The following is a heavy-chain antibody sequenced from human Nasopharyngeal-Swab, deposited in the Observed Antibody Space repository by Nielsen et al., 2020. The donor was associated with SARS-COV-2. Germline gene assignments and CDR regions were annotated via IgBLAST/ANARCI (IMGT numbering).Heavy chain of an antibody. CDR1: GYTFTNYG. V-gene: IGHV1-18*01. CDR3: ARHYDFWSGYLPYYFDY. J-gene: IGHJ4*02. Sequence: ASVKVSCKASGYTFTNYGISWVRQAPGQGLEWMGWISAYNGNTNYAQKLQGRVTMTTDTSTSTAYMELRSLRSDDTAVYYFARHYDFWSGYLPYYFDYWGQGTLVTVSS. D-gene: IGHD3-3*01. CDR2: ISAYNGNT.